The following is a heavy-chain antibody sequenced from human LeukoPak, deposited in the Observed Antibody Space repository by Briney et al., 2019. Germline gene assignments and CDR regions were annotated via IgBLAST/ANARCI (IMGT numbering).Heavy chain of an antibody. J-gene: IGHJ4*02. CDR3: ARGRNSNYYDSSGYYPN. D-gene: IGHD3-22*01. CDR2: IGTLGDT. CDR1: GFTFSSYD. Sequence: PGGSLRLSCAVSGFTFSSYDMHWVRQPTGKGLEWVSAIGTLGDTDYPDSVKGRFTISRENAKNSLYLQMNNLRAGDTAVYYCARGRNSNYYDSSGYYPNWGQGTLVTVSS. V-gene: IGHV3-13*01.